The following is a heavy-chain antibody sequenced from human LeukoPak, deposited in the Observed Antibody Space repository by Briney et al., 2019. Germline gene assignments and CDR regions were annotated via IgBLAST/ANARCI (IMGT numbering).Heavy chain of an antibody. CDR3: ARHGGMATMPGDFDY. CDR2: INHSGST. D-gene: IGHD5-12*01. V-gene: IGHV4-34*01. CDR1: GGSFSGYY. J-gene: IGHJ4*02. Sequence: SETLSLTCAVYGGSFSGYYWSWIRQPPGKGLEWIGEINHSGSTNYNPSLKSRVTISVDTSKNQFSLKLSSVTAADTAVYYCARHGGMATMPGDFDYWGQGTLVTVSS.